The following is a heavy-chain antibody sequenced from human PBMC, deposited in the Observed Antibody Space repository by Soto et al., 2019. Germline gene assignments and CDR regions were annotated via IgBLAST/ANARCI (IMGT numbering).Heavy chain of an antibody. Sequence: QVQLVQSGAEVKKPGASVKVSRKASGYTFTSYYMHWVRQAPGQGLEWMGIINPSGGSTSYAQKFQGSVTMTRDTSTSTVYMELSSLRSEDTAVYYCAREYYYDSSGSAGYFDYWGQGTLVTVSS. CDR2: INPSGGST. J-gene: IGHJ4*02. V-gene: IGHV1-46*01. CDR3: AREYYYDSSGSAGYFDY. D-gene: IGHD3-22*01. CDR1: GYTFTSYY.